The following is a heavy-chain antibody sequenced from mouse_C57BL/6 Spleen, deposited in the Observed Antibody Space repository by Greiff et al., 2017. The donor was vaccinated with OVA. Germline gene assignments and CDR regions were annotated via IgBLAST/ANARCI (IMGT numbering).Heavy chain of an antibody. CDR3: ARDLYYGSSYGYWYFDV. J-gene: IGHJ1*03. V-gene: IGHV1-82*01. D-gene: IGHD1-1*01. CDR1: GYAFSSPW. CDR2: IYPGDGDT. Sequence: VQLQQSGPELVKPGASVKISCKAFGYAFSSPWMNGVKRRPGKGLEWIGRIYPGDGDTNYNGKFKGKATLTADKSSSTAYMQLSSLTSEDSAVYFCARDLYYGSSYGYWYFDVWGTGTTVTVSS.